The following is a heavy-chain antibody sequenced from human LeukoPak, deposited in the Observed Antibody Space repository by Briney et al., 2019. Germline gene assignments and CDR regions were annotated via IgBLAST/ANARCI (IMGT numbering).Heavy chain of an antibody. Sequence: SETLSLTCTVSGGSIGSNYWTWIRQPPGKGLEYIGYIYYTGGTNYNPSLKSRVTISVDTSKNQFSLKLSSVTAADTAVYFCAKYGNSGWVIDNWGQGTLVTASS. CDR2: IYYTGGT. CDR3: AKYGNSGWVIDN. CDR1: GGSIGSNY. D-gene: IGHD6-19*01. V-gene: IGHV4-59*08. J-gene: IGHJ4*02.